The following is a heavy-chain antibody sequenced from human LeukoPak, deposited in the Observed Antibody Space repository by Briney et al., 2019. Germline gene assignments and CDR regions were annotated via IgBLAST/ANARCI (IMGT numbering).Heavy chain of an antibody. CDR2: IWYDGSYT. D-gene: IGHD1-26*01. CDR1: GFTFSSYG. J-gene: IGHJ4*02. CDR3: AKPTSGDGSFLIDY. Sequence: GGSLRLSCAASGFTFSSYGMHWVRQAPGKGLEWVAVIWYDGSYTYYAESVKGRFTISRDNSRNTLYLQMSSLRAEDTAVYYCAKPTSGDGSFLIDYWGQGTLVTVSS. V-gene: IGHV3-33*06.